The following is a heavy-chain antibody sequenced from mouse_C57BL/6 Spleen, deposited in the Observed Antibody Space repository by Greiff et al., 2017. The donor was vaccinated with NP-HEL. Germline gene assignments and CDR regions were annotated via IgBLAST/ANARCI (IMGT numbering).Heavy chain of an antibody. V-gene: IGHV1-64*01. J-gene: IGHJ1*03. CDR3: ARRVTGTDWYFDV. CDR1: GYTFTSYW. Sequence: VQLQQPGAELVKPGASVKLSCKASGYTFTSYWMHWVKQRPGQGLEWIGMIHPNSGSTNYNEKFKSKATLTVDKSSSTAYMQLSSLTSEDSAVYYCARRVTGTDWYFDVWGTGTTVTVSS. CDR2: IHPNSGST. D-gene: IGHD4-1*01.